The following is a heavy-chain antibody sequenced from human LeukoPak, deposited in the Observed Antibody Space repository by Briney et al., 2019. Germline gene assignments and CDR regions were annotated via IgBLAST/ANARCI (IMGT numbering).Heavy chain of an antibody. V-gene: IGHV4-39*01. J-gene: IGHJ5*02. D-gene: IGHD6-19*01. CDR1: GGSITSSTYC. Sequence: SETLSLTCTVSGGSITSSTYCWGWIRKPPGKGLEWIGSICYSGSTYYNPSLKSRVTISVDTSKNQFSLRLSSVTAADTAVYYCARYVSVAGRNNWFDPWGQGTLVTVSS. CDR3: ARYVSVAGRNNWFDP. CDR2: ICYSGST.